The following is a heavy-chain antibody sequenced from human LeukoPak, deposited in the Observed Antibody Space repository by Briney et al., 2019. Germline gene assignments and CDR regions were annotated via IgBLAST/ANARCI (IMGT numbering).Heavy chain of an antibody. D-gene: IGHD4-17*01. CDR2: INPNSGGT. V-gene: IGHV1-2*02. Sequence: ASVKVSCKASGYTFTGYYMHWVRQAPGQGLEWMGWINPNSGGTNYAQKFQGRVTMARDTSISTAYMELSRLRSDDTAVYYCARDHDYGDYLFDYWGQGTLVTVSS. CDR3: ARDHDYGDYLFDY. CDR1: GYTFTGYY. J-gene: IGHJ4*02.